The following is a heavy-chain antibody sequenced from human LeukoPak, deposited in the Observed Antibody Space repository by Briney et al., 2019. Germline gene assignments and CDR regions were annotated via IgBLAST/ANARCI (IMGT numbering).Heavy chain of an antibody. J-gene: IGHJ4*02. Sequence: SETLSLTCAVYGGSFSGYYWSWIRQPPGKGLEWIGEINHSGSTNYNPSLKSRVTISVDTSKNQFSLKLSSVTAADTAVYYCARKNYDYVWGSYRPRGFFDYWGQGTLVTVFS. CDR2: INHSGST. D-gene: IGHD3-16*02. CDR1: GGSFSGYY. CDR3: ARKNYDYVWGSYRPRGFFDY. V-gene: IGHV4-34*01.